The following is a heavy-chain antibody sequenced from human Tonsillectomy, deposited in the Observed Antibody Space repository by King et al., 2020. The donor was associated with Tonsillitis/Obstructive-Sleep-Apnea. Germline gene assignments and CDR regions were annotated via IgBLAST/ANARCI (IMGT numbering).Heavy chain of an antibody. CDR3: ARLRDGYYYDIDV. CDR1: GYSFSSYW. J-gene: IGHJ6*03. V-gene: IGHV5-51*01. CDR2: INPGDSDT. D-gene: IGHD5-24*01. Sequence: VQLVESGAEVKKPGESLKISCKVSGYSFSSYWIGWVRQMPGKGLEWVVVINPGDSDTRYSPSFQGQANISTDKSISTPYLQWSSLKASDTAMYYCARLRDGYYYDIDVWGKGTTVTVSS.